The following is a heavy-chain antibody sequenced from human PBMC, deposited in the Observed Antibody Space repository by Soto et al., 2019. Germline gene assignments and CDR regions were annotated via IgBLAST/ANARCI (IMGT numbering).Heavy chain of an antibody. CDR1: GFIFSNYA. CDR3: ARVINGVGV. Sequence: EMQMLDSAGGLVQPGGSLRLSCAASGFIFSNYALAWVRQAPGKGLEWVSTVNVNGVDTYYAESVKGRFTVSRDNSKTTLHSQMTSLRAEDAGVCYSARVINGVGVLGRGATVIFSS. V-gene: IGHV3-23*01. J-gene: IGHJ6*02. D-gene: IGHD3-16*02. CDR2: VNVNGVDT.